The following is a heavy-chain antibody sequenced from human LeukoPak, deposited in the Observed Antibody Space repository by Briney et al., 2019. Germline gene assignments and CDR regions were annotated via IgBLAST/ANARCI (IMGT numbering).Heavy chain of an antibody. CDR3: ARQYHYDNSGYPYAFEI. D-gene: IGHD3-22*01. Sequence: GESLRISCKGSGYRFASYWISWVRQMPGKGLEWMGRIDPSDSHTNYSPSFQGHVTISGDKSISTAYLQWSSLKASDTAMYYCARQYHYDNSGYPYAFEIWGQGTMVTVSS. V-gene: IGHV5-10-1*01. CDR1: GYRFASYW. CDR2: IDPSDSHT. J-gene: IGHJ3*02.